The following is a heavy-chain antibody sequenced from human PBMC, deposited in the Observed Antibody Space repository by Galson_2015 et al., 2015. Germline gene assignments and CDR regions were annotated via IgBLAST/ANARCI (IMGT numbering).Heavy chain of an antibody. CDR1: GYSFTTYW. Sequence: QSGAEVKKPGESLKISCKGSGYSFTTYWIGWVRQMPGKGLEWMGIIYPRDSDTRYGPSFQGQVTISADKSITTAYLQWRSLRASDTAMYYCAIRGGSGGYAFDYWGQGTLVIVSS. V-gene: IGHV5-51*01. J-gene: IGHJ4*02. CDR2: IYPRDSDT. CDR3: AIRGGSGGYAFDY. D-gene: IGHD3-10*01.